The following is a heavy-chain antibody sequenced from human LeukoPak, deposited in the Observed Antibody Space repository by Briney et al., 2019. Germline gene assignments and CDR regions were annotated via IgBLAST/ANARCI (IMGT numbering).Heavy chain of an antibody. J-gene: IGHJ4*02. Sequence: SETLSLTCAVYGGSFSGYYWSWIRQPPGKGLEWIGEINHSGSTNYNPSLKSRVTISVDTSKNQFSLKLSSVTAADTAVYYCATRPLRYFDWRFDYWGQGTLVTVSS. V-gene: IGHV4-34*01. D-gene: IGHD3-9*01. CDR1: GGSFSGYY. CDR2: INHSGST. CDR3: ATRPLRYFDWRFDY.